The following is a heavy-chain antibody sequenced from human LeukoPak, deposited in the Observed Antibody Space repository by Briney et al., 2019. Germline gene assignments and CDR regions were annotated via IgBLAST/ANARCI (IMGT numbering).Heavy chain of an antibody. J-gene: IGHJ6*03. V-gene: IGHV4-4*07. CDR3: ARASGYSYGYYYYYYMDV. Sequence: SETLSLTCTVSGGSISSYYWSWIRQPAGKGLEWIGRIYASGSTNYNPSLKSRVTMSVDTSKNQFSLKLSSVTAADTAVYYCARASGYSYGYYYYYYMDVWGKGTTVTVSS. CDR1: GGSISSYY. CDR2: IYASGST. D-gene: IGHD5-18*01.